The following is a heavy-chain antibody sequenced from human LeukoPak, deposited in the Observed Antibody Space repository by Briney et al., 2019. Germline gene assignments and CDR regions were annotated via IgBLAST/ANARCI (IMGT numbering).Heavy chain of an antibody. CDR1: GFTFSSYA. J-gene: IGHJ3*02. V-gene: IGHV3-30-3*01. D-gene: IGHD3-9*01. CDR2: ISYDGSNK. CDR3: ARGKDILTGSDAFDI. Sequence: PGGSLRLSCAASGFTFSSYAMHWVRQAPGKGLEWVAVISYDGSNKYYADSVKGRFTISRDNSKNTLYLQMNGLRAEDTAVYYCARGKDILTGSDAFDIWGQGTMVTVSS.